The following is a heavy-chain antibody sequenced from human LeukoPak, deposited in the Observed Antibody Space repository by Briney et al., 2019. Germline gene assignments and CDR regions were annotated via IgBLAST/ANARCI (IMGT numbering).Heavy chain of an antibody. J-gene: IGHJ4*02. V-gene: IGHV4-39*07. CDR3: ASRLQFLEYYFDY. D-gene: IGHD3-3*01. CDR1: GGSISSSSYY. Sequence: SETLSLTCTVSGGSISSSSYYWGWIRQPPGKGLEWIGSIYYSGSTYYNPSLKSRVTISVDTSKNQFSLKLSSVTAADTAVYYCASRLQFLEYYFDYWGQGTLVTVSS. CDR2: IYYSGST.